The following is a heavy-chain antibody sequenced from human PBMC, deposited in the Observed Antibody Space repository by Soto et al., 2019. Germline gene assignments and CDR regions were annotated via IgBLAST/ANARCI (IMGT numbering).Heavy chain of an antibody. CDR2: IIPIFGTA. V-gene: IGHV1-69*06. J-gene: IGHJ6*02. Sequence: QVQLVQSGAEVKKPGSSVKVSCKASGGTFSSYAISWVRQAHGHGLEWMGGIIPIFGTANYAQKFQGRVTITADKATGTAYMELSSLRSEDTAVYYCARESQLEPYKYYYEGIDVWGQGTTVTVSS. CDR3: ARESQLEPYKYYYEGIDV. CDR1: GGTFSSYA. D-gene: IGHD1-1*01.